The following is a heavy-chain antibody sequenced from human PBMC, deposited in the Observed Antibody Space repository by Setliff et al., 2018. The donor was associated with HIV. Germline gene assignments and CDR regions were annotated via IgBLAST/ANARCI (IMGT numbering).Heavy chain of an antibody. CDR1: GFTFSSYG. CDR2: IGRDGTVA. V-gene: IGHV3-74*01. CDR3: GRDVHDAAADN. J-gene: IGHJ4*02. Sequence: GGSLRLSCAASGFTFSSYGMHWVRRGPGRGLEWVSRIGRDGTVANYADSVKGRFTISRDNARNTLFLQMNSLGVEDTALYYCGRDVHDAAADNWGRGTLVTVSS. D-gene: IGHD6-13*01.